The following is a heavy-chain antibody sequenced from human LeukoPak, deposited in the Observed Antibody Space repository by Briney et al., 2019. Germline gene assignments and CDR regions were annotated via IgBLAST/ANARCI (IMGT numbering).Heavy chain of an antibody. Sequence: GASVKVSCKASGYTFTSYAMHWVRQAPGQRLEWMGWINAGNGNTKYSQKFQGRVTITRDTSASTAYMELSSLRSEDTAVYYCASSTRYDILTGALDYRGQGTLVTVSS. V-gene: IGHV1-3*01. J-gene: IGHJ4*02. CDR1: GYTFTSYA. CDR2: INAGNGNT. CDR3: ASSTRYDILTGALDY. D-gene: IGHD3-9*01.